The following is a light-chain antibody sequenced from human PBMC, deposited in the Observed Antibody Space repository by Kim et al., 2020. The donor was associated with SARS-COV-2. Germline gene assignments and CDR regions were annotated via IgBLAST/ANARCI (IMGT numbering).Light chain of an antibody. CDR2: AVT. V-gene: IGLV2-14*04. J-gene: IGLJ3*02. CDR3: SSYTTGNTWV. Sequence: GQSISETCSSTRNDVGTYNYVCWYQQYPDKATKLIIYAVTKRRSEISNRFSGSKSGKTASLTISWLQPEDEAHYYCSSYTTGNTWVFGGGTKVTVL. CDR1: RNDVGTYNY.